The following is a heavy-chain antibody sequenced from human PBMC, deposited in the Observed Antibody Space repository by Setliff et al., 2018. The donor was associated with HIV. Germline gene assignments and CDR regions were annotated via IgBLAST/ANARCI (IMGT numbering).Heavy chain of an antibody. CDR3: ARDSYRDYYDSSGYYYPLWSFDL. J-gene: IGHJ5*02. CDR2: IYHSGST. Sequence: SETLSLTCTVSGGSISSSNWWSWVRQPPGKGLEWIGEIYHSGSTNYNPSLKSRVNMSVDKSKNQLSLKLSSVTAADTAVYYCARDSYRDYYDSSGYYYPLWSFDLWGQRTLVPSPQ. CDR1: GGSISSSNW. V-gene: IGHV4-4*02. D-gene: IGHD3-22*01.